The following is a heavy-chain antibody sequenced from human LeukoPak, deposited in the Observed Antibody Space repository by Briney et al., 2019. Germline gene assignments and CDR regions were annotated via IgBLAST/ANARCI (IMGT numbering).Heavy chain of an antibody. J-gene: IGHJ4*02. CDR2: IYSRGLTRGST. V-gene: IGHV4-59*01. CDR3: ARDQEYSGSYYRYFDY. D-gene: IGHD1-26*01. CDR1: GGSIRRYY. Sequence: PSETLTLTCTVSGGSIRRYYWSWIRQPPGKGLEWIGYIYSRGLTRGSTNYNPSLKSRVTISVDTSKNQFSLKLSSVTAADTAVYYCARDQEYSGSYYRYFDYWGQGTLVTVSS.